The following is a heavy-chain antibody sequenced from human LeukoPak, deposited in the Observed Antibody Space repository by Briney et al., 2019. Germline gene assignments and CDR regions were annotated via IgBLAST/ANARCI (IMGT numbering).Heavy chain of an antibody. Sequence: PGGSLRLSCAASGFTFSSYAMHWVRQAPGKGLEWVAVISYDGSNKYYADSVKGRFTISRDNSKNTLYLQMNSLRAEDTAVYYCARVTTVTTSFDYWGQGTLVTVSS. J-gene: IGHJ4*02. CDR3: ARVTTVTTSFDY. CDR2: ISYDGSNK. D-gene: IGHD4-17*01. V-gene: IGHV3-30*04. CDR1: GFTFSSYA.